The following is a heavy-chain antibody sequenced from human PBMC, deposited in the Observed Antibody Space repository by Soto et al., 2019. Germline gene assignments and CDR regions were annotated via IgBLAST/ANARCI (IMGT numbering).Heavy chain of an antibody. CDR3: TTTDFWSGYYTGGNY. J-gene: IGHJ4*02. CDR2: IKSKTDGGTT. D-gene: IGHD3-3*01. CDR1: GFTFSNAW. V-gene: IGHV3-15*07. Sequence: EVQLVESGGGLVKPGGSLRLSCAASGFTFSNAWMNWVRQAPGKGLEWVGRIKSKTDGGTTDYAAPVKGRFTISRDDSKNTLYLQMHSLKTEDTAVYYCTTTDFWSGYYTGGNYWGQGTLVTVSS.